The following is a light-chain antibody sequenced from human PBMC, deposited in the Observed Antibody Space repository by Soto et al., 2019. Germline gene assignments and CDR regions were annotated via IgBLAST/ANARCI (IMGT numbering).Light chain of an antibody. CDR3: AAWDDSLSGHVV. V-gene: IGLV1-47*01. CDR2: RNN. CDR1: SSNIGSHY. J-gene: IGLJ2*01. Sequence: QSVLTQPPSASGTPGQRVTISCSGSSSNIGSHYVYWYQQLPGTAPKLLIYRNNQRASGVPDRFAGSKSGTSASLAISGLRSEDEADYYCAAWDDSLSGHVVFGGGTKLTVL.